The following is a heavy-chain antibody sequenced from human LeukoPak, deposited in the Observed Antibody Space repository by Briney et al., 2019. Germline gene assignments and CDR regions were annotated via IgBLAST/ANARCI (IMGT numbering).Heavy chain of an antibody. CDR3: ARQRADYFYYYVDV. D-gene: IGHD3-9*01. Sequence: SETLSLTCTVSGGSIGTTDYYWGWLRQPPGKGLEWIGSIYYSETTYDNPSLESRVTISIETSKNQFSLKLSSVTAADTAVYYCARQRADYFYYYVDVWGKGTTVTVS. V-gene: IGHV4-39*01. CDR2: IYYSETT. CDR1: GGSIGTTDYY. J-gene: IGHJ6*03.